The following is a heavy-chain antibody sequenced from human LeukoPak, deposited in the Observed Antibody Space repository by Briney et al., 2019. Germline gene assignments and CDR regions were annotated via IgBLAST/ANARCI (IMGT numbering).Heavy chain of an antibody. CDR3: ARNYYDSSGYYPHFDY. Sequence: ASVKVSCKASGYTFTSYAMHWVRQAPGQRLEWMGWINAGNGNTKYSQKFQGRVTITRDTSASTAYMEPSSLRSEDTAVYYCARNYYDSSGYYPHFDYWGQGTLVTVSS. J-gene: IGHJ4*02. CDR1: GYTFTSYA. CDR2: INAGNGNT. V-gene: IGHV1-3*01. D-gene: IGHD3-22*01.